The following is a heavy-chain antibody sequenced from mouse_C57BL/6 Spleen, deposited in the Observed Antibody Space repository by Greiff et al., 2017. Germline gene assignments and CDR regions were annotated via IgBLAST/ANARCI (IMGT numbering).Heavy chain of an antibody. CDR3: ARRGNWGYAMDY. D-gene: IGHD4-1*01. Sequence: QVQLQQPGAELVRPGSSVKLSCKASGYTFTSYWMHWVKQRPIQGLEWIGNIDPSDSETHYNQKFKDKATLTVDESSSTAYMQLSRLTSEDSAVYYCARRGNWGYAMDYWGQGTSVTVSS. CDR1: GYTFTSYW. CDR2: IDPSDSET. V-gene: IGHV1-52*01. J-gene: IGHJ4*01.